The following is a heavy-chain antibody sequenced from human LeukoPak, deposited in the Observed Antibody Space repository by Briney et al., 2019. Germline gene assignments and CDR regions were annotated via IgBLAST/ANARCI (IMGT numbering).Heavy chain of an antibody. D-gene: IGHD3-10*01. V-gene: IGHV3-11*01. CDR2: INSGGSSI. CDR3: ARDYAYYGSGSYSHYYGMDV. CDR1: GFTFSDYY. Sequence: PGGSLRLSCAASGFTFSDYYMSWIRQAAGKGLEWVSYINSGGSSISFADSVKGRFTISRDNAKNSLYLQMNSLRAEDTAVYYCARDYAYYGSGSYSHYYGMDVWGQGTTVTVSS. J-gene: IGHJ6*02.